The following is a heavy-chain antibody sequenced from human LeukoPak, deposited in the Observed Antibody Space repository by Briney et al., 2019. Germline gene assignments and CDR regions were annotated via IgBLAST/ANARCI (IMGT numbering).Heavy chain of an antibody. Sequence: SVKVSCEASGGSLSDYTISWVRQAPGQRLEWMGGIIPMLGTAKHAQNFQGRVTITTDDSSSTVYMELSSLRFEDTASYFCARDGLLTRTGMDVWGKGTTVTVSS. CDR1: GGSLSDYT. J-gene: IGHJ6*03. CDR3: ARDGLLTRTGMDV. D-gene: IGHD3/OR15-3a*01. V-gene: IGHV1-69*16. CDR2: IIPMLGTA.